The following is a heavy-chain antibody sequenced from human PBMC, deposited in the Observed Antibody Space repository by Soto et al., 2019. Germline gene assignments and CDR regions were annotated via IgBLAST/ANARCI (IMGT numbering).Heavy chain of an antibody. D-gene: IGHD2-8*01. V-gene: IGHV3-21*01. Sequence: GGSLRLSCVASTFTIYTYSLNWVRQAPGKGLEWVSSITSGSSFIDYADSVKGRFTISRDDAKNSLFLQMSSLRADDTAVYYCARSQRNGAMDVWGQGTTVTVSS. J-gene: IGHJ6*02. CDR2: ITSGSSFI. CDR3: ARSQRNGAMDV. CDR1: TFTIYTYS.